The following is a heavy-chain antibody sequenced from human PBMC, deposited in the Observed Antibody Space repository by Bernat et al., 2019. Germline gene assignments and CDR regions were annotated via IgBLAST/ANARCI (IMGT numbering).Heavy chain of an antibody. CDR2: IRSKAYGGTT. CDR1: GFTFGDYA. J-gene: IGHJ4*02. D-gene: IGHD3-3*01. Sequence: EVQLVESGGGLVKPGRSLRLSCTASGFTFGDYAMSWFRQAPGKGLEWVGFIRSKAYGGTTEYAASVKGRFTTSRDDSKSIAYLQMNSLKTEDTTVYYCTRGRITIFGVVKGNDYWGQGTLVTVSS. V-gene: IGHV3-49*05. CDR3: TRGRITIFGVVKGNDY.